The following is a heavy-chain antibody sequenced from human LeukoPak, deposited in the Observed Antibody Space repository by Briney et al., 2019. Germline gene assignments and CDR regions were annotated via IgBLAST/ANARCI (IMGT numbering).Heavy chain of an antibody. CDR1: GFTFGDHA. V-gene: IGHV3-49*04. J-gene: IGHJ4*02. Sequence: GGSLRLSCIGFGFTFGDHAMSWVRQAPGKGLEWVGFIRSKAYRGTTEYAASVRGRFTISREDSKSIAYLQMNSLKTEDTGVYYCTRGPIQLWIHNAMDVWGQGTLVTVSS. CDR3: TRGPIQLWIHNAMDV. D-gene: IGHD5-18*01. CDR2: IRSKAYRGTT.